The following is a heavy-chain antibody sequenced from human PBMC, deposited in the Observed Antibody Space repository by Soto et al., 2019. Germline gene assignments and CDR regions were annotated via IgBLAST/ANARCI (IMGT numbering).Heavy chain of an antibody. CDR1: GGSISSGGYY. CDR3: ASSGYCTNGVCYGYYFDY. V-gene: IGHV4-31*03. Sequence: PSETLSLTCTVSGGSISSGGYYWSWIRQHPGKGLEWIGYIYYSGSTYYNPSLKSRVTISVDTSKNQFSLKLSSVTAADTAVYYCASSGYCTNGVCYGYYFDYWGQGTLVTVSS. J-gene: IGHJ4*02. D-gene: IGHD2-8*01. CDR2: IYYSGST.